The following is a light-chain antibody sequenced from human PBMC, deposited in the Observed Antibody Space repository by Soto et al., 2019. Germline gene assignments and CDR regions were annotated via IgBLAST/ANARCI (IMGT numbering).Light chain of an antibody. CDR1: SSNIDVFDL. Sequence: QSALTRPASVSGSPGQSITISCTGTSSNIDVFDLVSWYRQRPGKPPKLMIYGVTKRPSGVSDRFSGSKSGNTASLTISGLQAEDEADYYCCSYAGFTTYVFGSGTKLTVL. CDR2: GVT. CDR3: CSYAGFTTYV. V-gene: IGLV2-23*02. J-gene: IGLJ1*01.